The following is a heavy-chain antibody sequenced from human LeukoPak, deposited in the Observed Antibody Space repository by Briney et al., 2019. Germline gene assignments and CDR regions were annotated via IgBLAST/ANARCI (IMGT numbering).Heavy chain of an antibody. CDR3: ASTIGLGAF. Sequence: PGGSLRLSCAASGLTFSRYWMSWVRQAPGKGLEWVANTKQDGSEKNYVDSVKGRFTISRDNAKNSLYLQMNSLRAEDTAVYYCASTIGLGAFWGQGTLVTVSS. CDR2: TKQDGSEK. V-gene: IGHV3-7*05. CDR1: GLTFSRYW. J-gene: IGHJ4*02. D-gene: IGHD3/OR15-3a*01.